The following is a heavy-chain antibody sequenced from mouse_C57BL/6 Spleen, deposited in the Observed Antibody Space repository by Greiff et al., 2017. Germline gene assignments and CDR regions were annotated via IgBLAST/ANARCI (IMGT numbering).Heavy chain of an antibody. CDR1: GYAFSSSW. Sequence: VQLQQSGPELVKPGASVKISCKASGYAFSSSWMNWVKKRPGKGLEWIGRIYPGDGDTNYNGKFKGKATLTADKSSRTAYMQLSSLTSEDSAVYCCAREQIYYAMGYWGKGTSVTVSS. J-gene: IGHJ4*01. CDR2: IYPGDGDT. CDR3: AREQIYYAMGY. V-gene: IGHV1-82*01.